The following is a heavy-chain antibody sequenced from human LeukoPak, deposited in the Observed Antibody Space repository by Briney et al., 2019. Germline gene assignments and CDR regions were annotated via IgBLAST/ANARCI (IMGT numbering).Heavy chain of an antibody. D-gene: IGHD1-1*01. J-gene: IGHJ4*02. CDR1: GGSFSGYY. Sequence: SETLSLTCAVHGGSFSGYYWSWIRQPPGKGLEWIGEINHSGSTNYNPSLKSRATISVDTSKNQFSLKLSSVTAADTAVYYCARRHWNFDYWGKGTLVTVSS. CDR2: INHSGST. V-gene: IGHV4-34*01. CDR3: ARRHWNFDY.